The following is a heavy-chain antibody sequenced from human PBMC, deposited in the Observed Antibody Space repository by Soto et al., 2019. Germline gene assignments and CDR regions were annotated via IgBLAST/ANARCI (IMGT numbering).Heavy chain of an antibody. J-gene: IGHJ3*02. CDR3: AKGHAPAIHSTFHI. Sequence: QVQLVESGGGVAQPGGSLRLSCEVSGFTLSDYGMHWVRQAPGKGLDWVGAISSDGSKQSYGDSVRGRFTFSRDNSKNMLYLQMNSLRGDDTAVYYCAKGHAPAIHSTFHIWGQGTMVTVSS. D-gene: IGHD3-3*01. CDR2: ISSDGSKQ. V-gene: IGHV3-30*18. CDR1: GFTLSDYG.